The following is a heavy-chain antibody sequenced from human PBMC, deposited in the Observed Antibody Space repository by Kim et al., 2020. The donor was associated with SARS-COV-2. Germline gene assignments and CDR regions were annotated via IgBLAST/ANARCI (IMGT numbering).Heavy chain of an antibody. Sequence: GGSLRLFCAASGFTFSSYWMHWVRQAPGKGLVWVSRINSDGSSTSYADSVKGRFTISRDNAKNTLYLQMNSLRAEDTAVYYCARDRRAVAGDDAFDIWGQGTMVTVSS. D-gene: IGHD6-19*01. CDR1: GFTFSSYW. J-gene: IGHJ3*02. CDR2: INSDGSST. V-gene: IGHV3-74*01. CDR3: ARDRRAVAGDDAFDI.